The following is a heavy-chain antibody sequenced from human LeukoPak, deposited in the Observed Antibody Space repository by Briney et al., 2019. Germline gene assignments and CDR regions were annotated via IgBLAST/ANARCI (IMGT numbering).Heavy chain of an antibody. J-gene: IGHJ3*02. CDR3: AREVHSGSFPSVYDAFGI. CDR1: GYTFTSYY. D-gene: IGHD1-26*01. V-gene: IGHV1-46*01. CDR2: INPSGGST. Sequence: ASVKVSCKASGYTFTSYYMHWVRQAPGQGLEWMGIINPSGGSTSYAQKFQGRVTMTRDMSTSTVYMELSSLRSEDTAVYYCAREVHSGSFPSVYDAFGIWGQGTMVTVSS.